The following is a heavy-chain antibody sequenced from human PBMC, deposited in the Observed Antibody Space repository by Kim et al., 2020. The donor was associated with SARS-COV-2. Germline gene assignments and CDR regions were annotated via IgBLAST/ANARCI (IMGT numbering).Heavy chain of an antibody. J-gene: IGHJ5*02. CDR1: GYTFTSYG. CDR3: ARGAAYSGSYGFPLARGWFDP. CDR2: ISAYNGNT. D-gene: IGHD1-26*01. Sequence: ASVKVSCKASGYTFTSYGISWVRQAPGQGLEWMGWISAYNGNTNYAQKLQGRVTMTTDTSTSTAYMELRSLRSDDTAVYYCARGAAYSGSYGFPLARGWFDPWGQGTLVTVSS. V-gene: IGHV1-18*01.